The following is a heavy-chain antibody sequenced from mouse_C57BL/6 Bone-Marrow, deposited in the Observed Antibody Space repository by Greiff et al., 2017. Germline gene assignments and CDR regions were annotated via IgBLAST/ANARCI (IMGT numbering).Heavy chain of an antibody. Sequence: VQLQQSGAELVRPGTSVKVSCKASGYAFTNYPIAWVNQTPGQGLEWIGVFNPCIGGTNYNEKFKGKATLTADKSSSTAYMQLSSVISEDSAVYFCACATAVGATRDYWGQGTTLTVSS. CDR3: ACATAVGATRDY. CDR1: GYAFTNYP. V-gene: IGHV1-54*01. D-gene: IGHD3-1*01. J-gene: IGHJ2*01. CDR2: FNPCIGGT.